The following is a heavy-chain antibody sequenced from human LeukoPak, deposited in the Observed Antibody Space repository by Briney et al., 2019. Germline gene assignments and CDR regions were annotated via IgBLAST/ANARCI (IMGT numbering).Heavy chain of an antibody. J-gene: IGHJ4*02. CDR3: ASHPKAIVVVPAAIYY. Sequence: ASVKVSCKASGYTFTGYYMHWERQAPGQGLEWMGWINPNSGGTNYAQKFQGRVTMTRDTSISTAYMELSRLRSGDTAVYYCASHPKAIVVVPAAIYYWGQGTLVTVSS. V-gene: IGHV1-2*02. CDR1: GYTFTGYY. D-gene: IGHD2-2*01. CDR2: INPNSGGT.